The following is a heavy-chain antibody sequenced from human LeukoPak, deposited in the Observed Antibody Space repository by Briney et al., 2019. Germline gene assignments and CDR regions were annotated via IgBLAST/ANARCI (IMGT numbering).Heavy chain of an antibody. J-gene: IGHJ5*02. V-gene: IGHV3-23*01. CDR2: ISGSGGST. Sequence: QPGGPLRLSCAASGFTFSSYAMSWVRQAPGKGLEWVSAISGSGGSTYYADSVKGRFTISRDNSKNTLYLQMNSLRAEDTAVYYCAKDLGGAVAARFDPWGQGTLVTVPS. CDR1: GFTFSSYA. CDR3: AKDLGGAVAARFDP. D-gene: IGHD6-19*01.